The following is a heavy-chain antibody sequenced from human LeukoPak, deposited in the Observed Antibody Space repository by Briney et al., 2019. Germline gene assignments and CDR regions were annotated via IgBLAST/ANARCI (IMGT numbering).Heavy chain of an antibody. CDR2: INPSGGST. CDR1: GYTFTSYY. J-gene: IGHJ4*02. CDR3: ARWDGYNLIEGDYFDY. V-gene: IGHV1-46*01. Sequence: ASVKVSCKASGYTFTSYYMHWVRQAPGQGLEWMGIINPSGGSTSYAQKFQGRVTMTRDTSTSTVYMELSSLRSEDTAVYYCARWDGYNLIEGDYFDYWGQGTLVTVSS. D-gene: IGHD5-24*01.